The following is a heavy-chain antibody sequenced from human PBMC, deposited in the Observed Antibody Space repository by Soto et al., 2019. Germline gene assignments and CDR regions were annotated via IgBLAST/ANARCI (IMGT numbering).Heavy chain of an antibody. D-gene: IGHD1-1*01. V-gene: IGHV3-23*01. CDR3: ASHVVGVNWDTLYYFDY. CDR1: GFTFSSYA. J-gene: IGHJ4*01. Sequence: GGSLRLSCAASGFTFSSYAMSWVRQAPGKGLEWVSAISGSGGSTYYADSVKGRFTISRDNSKNTLYLQMNSLRAEDTAVYYCASHVVGVNWDTLYYFDYWGHGTLVTVSS. CDR2: ISGSGGST.